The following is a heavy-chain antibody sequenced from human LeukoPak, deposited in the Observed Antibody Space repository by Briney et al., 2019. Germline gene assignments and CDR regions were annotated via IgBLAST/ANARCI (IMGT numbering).Heavy chain of an antibody. D-gene: IGHD7-27*01. CDR2: INAGNGNT. V-gene: IGHV1-3*01. CDR3: SRSANWGSGYYFYY. Sequence: DSVTVSCTASGYTFTSYAMHWVRQAPGQRLEWMGWINAGNGNTKYSQKFQSRVTITRDTSANKAYMELSSLRSEDTAVYYCSRSANWGSGYYFYYWGQGTLWTVSS. J-gene: IGHJ4*02. CDR1: GYTFTSYA.